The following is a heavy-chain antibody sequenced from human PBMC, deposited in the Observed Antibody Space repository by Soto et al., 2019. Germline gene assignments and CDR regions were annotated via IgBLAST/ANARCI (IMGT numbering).Heavy chain of an antibody. J-gene: IGHJ6*02. CDR1: GGSISSYY. V-gene: IGHV4-59*01. CDR2: IYYSGST. CDR3: ARVEQQLGPHYYYYGMDV. D-gene: IGHD6-13*01. Sequence: PSETLSLTCTVSGGSISSYYWSWIRQPPGKGLEWIGYIYYSGSTNYNPSLKSRVTISVDTSKNQFSLKLSSVTAADTAVYYCARVEQQLGPHYYYYGMDVWGQGATVTVSS.